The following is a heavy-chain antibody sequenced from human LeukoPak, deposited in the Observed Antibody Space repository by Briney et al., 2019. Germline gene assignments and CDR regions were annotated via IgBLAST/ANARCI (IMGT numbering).Heavy chain of an antibody. D-gene: IGHD2-15*01. CDR1: GFTFSNYE. CDR2: ISGSGSIM. Sequence: PRGSLRLSCAASGFTFSNYEMNWVRQAPGKGLEWVSYISGSGSIMYYTDSVKGRFTISRDNAKNSLYLQMNSLRAEDTAVYYCAKEVGAAPRQGGFWGQGTLVTVSS. V-gene: IGHV3-48*03. J-gene: IGHJ4*02. CDR3: AKEVGAAPRQGGF.